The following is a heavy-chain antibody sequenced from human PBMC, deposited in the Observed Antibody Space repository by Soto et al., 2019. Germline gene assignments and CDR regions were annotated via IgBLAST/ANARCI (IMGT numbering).Heavy chain of an antibody. D-gene: IGHD3-10*01. J-gene: IGHJ5*02. CDR3: ARGGSFGEYNWFDP. CDR1: GVSISSSTYY. V-gene: IGHV4-39*01. CDR2: IYHSGNT. Sequence: QLHLQESGPGLVKPSATLSLTCTVSGVSISSSTYYWVWIRQPPGKGPEWIGSIYHSGNTYYNPSPKSRVNISVDPSNKKFSLRLSSVTAADTAVYYCARGGSFGEYNWFDPWGQGTLVTTPS.